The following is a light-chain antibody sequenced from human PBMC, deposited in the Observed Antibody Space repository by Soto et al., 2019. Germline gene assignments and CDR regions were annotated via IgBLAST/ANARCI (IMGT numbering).Light chain of an antibody. CDR1: QDISNY. CDR3: QQYDNLP. CDR2: DAS. V-gene: IGKV1-33*01. J-gene: IGKJ5*01. Sequence: DIQMTQSPSSLSASVGDRVTITCQASQDISNYLNWYQQKPGKAPKLLIYDASNLETGVPSRLSGSGSGTDFTFTISSLQPEDIATYYCQQYDNLPFGQGTRLEIK.